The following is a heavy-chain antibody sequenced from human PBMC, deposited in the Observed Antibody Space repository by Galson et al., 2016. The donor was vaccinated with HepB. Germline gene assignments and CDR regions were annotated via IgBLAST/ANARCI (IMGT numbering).Heavy chain of an antibody. Sequence: SLRLSCAGSGFSFSSYAMDWVRQAPGKGLEHLSAISRSGGRTYYADSVKGRFTISRGNSKNTLYLQMSSLRPEDTAIYYCVKLIHSSGDPEWFSYYYKDVWGKGTTVIVSS. V-gene: IGHV3-64D*06. CDR3: VKLIHSSGDPEWFSYYYKDV. J-gene: IGHJ6*03. D-gene: IGHD3-3*01. CDR2: ISRSGGRT. CDR1: GFSFSSYA.